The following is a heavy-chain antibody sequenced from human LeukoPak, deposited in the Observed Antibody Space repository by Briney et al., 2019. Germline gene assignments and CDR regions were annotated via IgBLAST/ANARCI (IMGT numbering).Heavy chain of an antibody. J-gene: IGHJ4*02. Sequence: GGSLRLSCAASGFSFGNYAMAWVRQAPGKGLEWVSSIGGSGDNTYYADSVKGRFTISRDNSKNTLFLQVNSLRAEDTAVYYCTSSGSYRDFDYWGQGTLVTVSS. CDR3: TSSGSYRDFDY. CDR2: IGGSGDNT. V-gene: IGHV3-23*01. D-gene: IGHD3-10*01. CDR1: GFSFGNYA.